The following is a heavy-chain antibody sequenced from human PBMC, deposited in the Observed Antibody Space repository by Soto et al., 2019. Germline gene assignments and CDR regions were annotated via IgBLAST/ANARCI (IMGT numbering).Heavy chain of an antibody. J-gene: IGHJ4*02. CDR2: ISYDGGNK. CDR1: GFTFSTYA. Sequence: GGSLRLSCAASGFTFSTYAMHWVRQAPGKGLEWVVLISYDGGNKYYADSVKGRFTISRDNSKNTLYLQMNTLRPEDTAVYYCARDEGRYCATGVCSSTPYFNYWGQGTLVTVS. V-gene: IGHV3-30-3*01. CDR3: ARDEGRYCATGVCSSTPYFNY. D-gene: IGHD2-8*01.